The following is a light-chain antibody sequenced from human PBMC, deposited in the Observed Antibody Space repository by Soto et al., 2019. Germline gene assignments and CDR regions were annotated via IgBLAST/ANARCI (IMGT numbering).Light chain of an antibody. CDR1: QTVINY. CDR2: GAS. J-gene: IGKJ2*01. V-gene: IGKV1-39*01. CDR3: LQSYSPPRT. Sequence: DIQMTQSPASLSASVGDTVAITCRASQTVINYLSWFQFRPGTAPKLLVYGASSSQVGVPSRFRGGGSGTSFTLTITNLQQEDFASYFCLQSYSPPRTFGQGTKLEI.